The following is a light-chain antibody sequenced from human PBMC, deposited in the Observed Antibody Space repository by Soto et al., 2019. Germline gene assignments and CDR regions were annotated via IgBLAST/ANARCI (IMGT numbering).Light chain of an antibody. CDR3: QSYDSSLSGSRV. Sequence: QSVLTQPPSVPGAPGQRVTISCTGRSSNIGAGYDVHWYQQLPGTAPKLLLYGNSNRPSAVPDRFSGSKSGTSASLAITGLQAEDEADYYCQSYDSSLSGSRVFGTGTKVTVL. CDR1: SSNIGAGYD. J-gene: IGLJ1*01. CDR2: GNS. V-gene: IGLV1-40*01.